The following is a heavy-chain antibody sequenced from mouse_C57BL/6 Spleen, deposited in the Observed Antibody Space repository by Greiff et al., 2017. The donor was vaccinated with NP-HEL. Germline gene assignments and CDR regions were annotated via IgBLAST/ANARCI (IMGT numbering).Heavy chain of an antibody. J-gene: IGHJ2*01. CDR2: IHPNSGST. CDR3: ARDITTVVATGFDY. V-gene: IGHV1-64*01. Sequence: QVQLQQSGAELVKPGASVKLSCKASGYTFTSYWMHWVKQRPGQGLEWIGMIHPNSGSTNYNEKFKSKATLTVDKSSSTAYMQLSSLTSEDSAVYYCARDITTVVATGFDYWGQGTTLTVSS. D-gene: IGHD1-1*01. CDR1: GYTFTSYW.